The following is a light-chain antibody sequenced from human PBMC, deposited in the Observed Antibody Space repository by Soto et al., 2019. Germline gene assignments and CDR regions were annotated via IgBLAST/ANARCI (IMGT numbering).Light chain of an antibody. CDR3: QQSYSTPIT. CDR1: QSISSY. CDR2: AAS. Sequence: DIQMTQSPSSLSASVGDRVTITCRASQSISSYINWYQQKPGKAPKLLIYAASSLQSGVPSRFSSSGSGTDFTLTISSLQPEDFATYYCQQSYSTPITFGPGTKVDIK. V-gene: IGKV1-39*01. J-gene: IGKJ3*01.